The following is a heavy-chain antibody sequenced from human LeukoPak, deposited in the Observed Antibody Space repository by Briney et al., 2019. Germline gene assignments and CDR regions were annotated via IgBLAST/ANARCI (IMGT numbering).Heavy chain of an antibody. Sequence: PGGSLRLSCAASGFTFSDYYMSWIRQAPGKGLEWVSYISSSGSTIYYADSVKGRFTISRDNAKNSLYLQMNSLRAEDTAVYYCARDYGDYDLSVAFDIWGQGTMVTVSS. J-gene: IGHJ3*02. CDR2: ISSSGSTI. D-gene: IGHD4-17*01. V-gene: IGHV3-11*01. CDR3: ARDYGDYDLSVAFDI. CDR1: GFTFSDYY.